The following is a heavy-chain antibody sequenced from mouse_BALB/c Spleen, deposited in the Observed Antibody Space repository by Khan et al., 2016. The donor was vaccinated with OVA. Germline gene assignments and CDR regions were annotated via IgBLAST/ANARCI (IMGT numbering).Heavy chain of an antibody. CDR2: ISPGSGDT. J-gene: IGHJ3*01. CDR3: ARRNYFGYTFAY. V-gene: IGHV1-77*01. D-gene: IGHD1-2*01. Sequence: QVQLQQPGAELARPGASVKLSCKASGYTFTDYYINWVKQRTGQGLEWIGEISPGSGDTYYNEKFKGKATLTADKSSSTAYMQLSSLTAEASACYYCARRNYFGYTFAYWGQGTLVTVSA. CDR1: GYTFTDYY.